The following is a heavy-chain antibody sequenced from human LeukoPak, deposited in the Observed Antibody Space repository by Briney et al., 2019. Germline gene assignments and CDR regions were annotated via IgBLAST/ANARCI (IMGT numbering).Heavy chain of an antibody. CDR2: FYLSGGT. CDR1: TDPITNGYS. CDR3: AKTDYGHYSGFEV. Sequence: SETLSLTCVVSTDPITNGYSWGWVRQPPGKGLEWIGSFYLSGGTHYNPSLRSRVTISVDKSKNQFSLNVRSVTAADTAVYFCAKTDYGHYSGFEVWGQGFMVTVSS. V-gene: IGHV4-38-2*01. D-gene: IGHD4-17*01. J-gene: IGHJ3*01.